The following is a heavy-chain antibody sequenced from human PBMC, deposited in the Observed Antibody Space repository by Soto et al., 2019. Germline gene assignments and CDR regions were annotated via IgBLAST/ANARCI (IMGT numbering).Heavy chain of an antibody. CDR3: AREEDYDSSGPDY. D-gene: IGHD3-22*01. J-gene: IGHJ4*02. CDR2: ISSSSSYI. Sequence: GGSLRLSCAASGFTFSSYSMNWVRQAPGKGLEWVSSISSSSSYIYYADSVKGRFTISRDNAKNSLYLQMNSLRAEDTAVYYCAREEDYDSSGPDYWGQGTLVTVSS. CDR1: GFTFSSYS. V-gene: IGHV3-21*01.